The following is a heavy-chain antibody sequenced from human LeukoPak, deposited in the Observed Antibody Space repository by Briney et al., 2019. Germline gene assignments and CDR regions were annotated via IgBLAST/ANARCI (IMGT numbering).Heavy chain of an antibody. Sequence: GGSLRLSCAASAFTISSYAMSWVRQAPGKGLEWVSTISGNGGSTYYADSVKGRFTISRDNSKNTLYLQMNSLRAEDTAVYYCAKEGVHPKGILDYWGQGTLVTVSS. V-gene: IGHV3-23*01. CDR2: ISGNGGST. J-gene: IGHJ4*02. CDR3: AKEGVHPKGILDY. D-gene: IGHD6-13*01. CDR1: AFTISSYA.